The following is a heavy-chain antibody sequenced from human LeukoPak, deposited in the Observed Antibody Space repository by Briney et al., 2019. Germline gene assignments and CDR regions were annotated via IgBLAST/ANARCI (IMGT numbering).Heavy chain of an antibody. CDR1: GGSVSSYY. Sequence: SETLSLTCTVSGGSVSSYYWSWIREPARKGVECIGRVYSPSYNPSLKIRVTVSVATSKNECSLRLSSVPAADTAVYYRARDGALNYGDYWYFDLWGPGTLVTVSS. D-gene: IGHD4-17*01. J-gene: IGHJ2*01. CDR3: ARDGALNYGDYWYFDL. V-gene: IGHV4-4*07. CDR2: VYSP.